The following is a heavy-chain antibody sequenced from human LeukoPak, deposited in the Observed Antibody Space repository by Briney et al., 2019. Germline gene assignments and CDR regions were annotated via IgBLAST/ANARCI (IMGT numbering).Heavy chain of an antibody. J-gene: IGHJ3*02. CDR1: GFTFSSYA. D-gene: IGHD3-22*01. Sequence: PGGSLRLSCAASGFTFSSYAMHWVRQAPGKGLEWAAVISYDGSNKYYADSVKGRFTISRDNSKNTLYLQMNSLRAEDTAVYYCARVGWGTHYYDSSGYGFDIWGQGTMVTVSS. V-gene: IGHV3-30-3*01. CDR2: ISYDGSNK. CDR3: ARVGWGTHYYDSSGYGFDI.